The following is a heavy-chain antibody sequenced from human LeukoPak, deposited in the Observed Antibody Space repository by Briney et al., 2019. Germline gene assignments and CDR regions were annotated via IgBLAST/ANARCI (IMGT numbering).Heavy chain of an antibody. CDR1: GFTFSSYW. J-gene: IGHJ4*02. D-gene: IGHD3-16*01. CDR3: ARGGAMQSPADY. CDR2: IKQDGSGK. V-gene: IGHV3-7*03. Sequence: GGSLRLSCAASGFTFSSYWMSWVRQAPGKGLEWVANIKQDGSGKFYVDSVEGRFTISRDNAKNSLYLQMNSLRAEDTAVYYCARGGAMQSPADYWGQGTLVTVSS.